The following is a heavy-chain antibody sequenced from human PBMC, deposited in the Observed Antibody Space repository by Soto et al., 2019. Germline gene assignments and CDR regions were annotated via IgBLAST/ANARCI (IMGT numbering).Heavy chain of an antibody. CDR3: ARGECSSNYCFTRWALDI. CDR2: ISHSGST. D-gene: IGHD2-2*01. J-gene: IGHJ3*02. CDR1: GGSFSAYH. Sequence: SETLSLTCAVSGGSFSAYHWTWIRQTPGKGLEWIGEISHSGSTNYKPSLKSRVTISADPSKKQFSLNLTFMTAADSGVYYCARGECSSNYCFTRWALDIWGQGTVVTVSS. V-gene: IGHV4-34*01.